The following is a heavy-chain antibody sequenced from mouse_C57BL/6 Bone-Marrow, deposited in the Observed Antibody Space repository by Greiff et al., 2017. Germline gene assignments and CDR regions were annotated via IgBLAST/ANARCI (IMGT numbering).Heavy chain of an antibody. CDR2: IYPGVGDT. V-gene: IGHV1-80*01. D-gene: IGHD1-2*01. J-gene: IGHJ2*01. CDR1: GYAFSSSW. CDR3: ARSLLRY. Sequence: SGASVKISCKASGYAFSSSWLNWVKQRPGKGLEWIGQIYPGVGDTNYDGKFKGKATLTADKSSSTAYMQLSSLTSDDSAVYICARSLLRYWGQGTTLTVSS.